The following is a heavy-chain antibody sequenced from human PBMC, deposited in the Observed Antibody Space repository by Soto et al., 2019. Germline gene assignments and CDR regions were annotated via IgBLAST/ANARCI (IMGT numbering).Heavy chain of an antibody. J-gene: IGHJ4*02. CDR1: GGSVSSGSYY. CDR3: ARVYYYDSSGAHTFDY. V-gene: IGHV4-61*01. Sequence: QVQLQESGPGLVKPSETLSLTCTVSGGSVSSGSYYWSWIRQPPGKGLEWIGYIYYSGSTNYNPPLKSRVTISVDTSKHPFSLKLSSVTAADTAVYYCARVYYYDSSGAHTFDYWGQGTLVTVSS. D-gene: IGHD3-22*01. CDR2: IYYSGST.